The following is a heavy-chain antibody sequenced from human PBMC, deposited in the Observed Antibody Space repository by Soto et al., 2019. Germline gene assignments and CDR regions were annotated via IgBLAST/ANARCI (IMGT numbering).Heavy chain of an antibody. CDR1: GYTFSSYA. Sequence: SVKVSCKASGYTFSSYAVQWVRQARGQRLEWIGRIVVDSGNTKYAQKFPERVTITWDMSTSTAYMELRSLRSEDTAVYYCAAANNTSPFDYWGQGTLVTVSS. CDR3: AAANNTSPFDY. D-gene: IGHD1-26*01. V-gene: IGHV1-58*01. J-gene: IGHJ4*02. CDR2: IVVDSGNT.